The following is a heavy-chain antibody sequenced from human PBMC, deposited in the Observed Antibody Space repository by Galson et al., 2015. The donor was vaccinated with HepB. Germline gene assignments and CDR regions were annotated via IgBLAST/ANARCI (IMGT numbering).Heavy chain of an antibody. CDR3: ARGTLRSPYSGYVSNQYYYYYGMDV. J-gene: IGHJ6*02. CDR1: GGTFSSYA. Sequence: SVKVSCKASGGTFSSYAISWVRQAPGQGLEWMGGIIPIFGTANYAQKFQGRVTITADESTSTAYMELSSLRSEDTAVYYCARGTLRSPYSGYVSNQYYYYYGMDVWGQGTTVTVSS. D-gene: IGHD5-12*01. V-gene: IGHV1-69*13. CDR2: IIPIFGTA.